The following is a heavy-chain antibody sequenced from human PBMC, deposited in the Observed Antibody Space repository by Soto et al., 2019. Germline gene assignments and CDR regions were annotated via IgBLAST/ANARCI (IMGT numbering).Heavy chain of an antibody. CDR1: GGTFSSYA. D-gene: IGHD3-22*01. Sequence: QVQLVQSGAEVKKPGSSVKVSCKASGGTFSSYAITXXXXXXXQXLXWMGGIIPIFGTANYAQKFQGRVTITADESTSTAXMELSSLRXXXTAVYYCARDRGPSSGYYPYWFDPWGQGTLVTVSS. J-gene: IGHJ5*02. V-gene: IGHV1-69*12. CDR3: ARDRGPSSGYYPYWFDP. CDR2: IIPIFGTA.